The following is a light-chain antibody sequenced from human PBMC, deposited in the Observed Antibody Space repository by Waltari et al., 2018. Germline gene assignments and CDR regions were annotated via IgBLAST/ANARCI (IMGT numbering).Light chain of an antibody. V-gene: IGKV4-1*01. Sequence: DIVMTQSPDSLAVSLGERATINRKSSPSILYSSHNKHYLAWYQQKPGQPPKLLIYWASTRESVVPDRFNGSGSGTDFALTISILQAEDVAVYYCHQYYSTPKTFGQGTKVEIK. CDR1: PSILYSSHNKHY. CDR2: WAS. CDR3: HQYYSTPKT. J-gene: IGKJ1*01.